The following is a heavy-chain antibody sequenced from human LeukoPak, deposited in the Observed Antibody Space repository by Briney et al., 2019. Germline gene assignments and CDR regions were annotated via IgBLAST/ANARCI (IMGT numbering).Heavy chain of an antibody. CDR3: ARGGSSGYHYNAFDI. D-gene: IGHD3-22*01. V-gene: IGHV3-48*03. CDR2: ISISGTTM. CDR1: GFTFSGYE. J-gene: IGHJ3*02. Sequence: GGSLRLSCAASGFTFSGYEMNWVRQAPGKGLEWVSYISISGTTMLYADSVEGRFTISRDNSRPSLYLQMSSLRAEDTAVYYCARGGSSGYHYNAFDIWGLGTMVTVSS.